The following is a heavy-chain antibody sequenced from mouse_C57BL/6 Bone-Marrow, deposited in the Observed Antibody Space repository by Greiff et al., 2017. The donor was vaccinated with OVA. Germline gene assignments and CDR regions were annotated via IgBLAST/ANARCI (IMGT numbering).Heavy chain of an antibody. Sequence: QVQLQQPGAELVKPGASVKMSCKASGYTFTSYWITWVKQRPGQGLEWIGDIYPGSGSTNYNEKFKSKATLTVDTSSSTAYMQLSSLTSEDSAVYYCARYGYSNYYFDYWGQGTTLTVSS. CDR3: ARYGYSNYYFDY. CDR2: IYPGSGST. D-gene: IGHD2-5*01. J-gene: IGHJ2*01. CDR1: GYTFTSYW. V-gene: IGHV1-55*01.